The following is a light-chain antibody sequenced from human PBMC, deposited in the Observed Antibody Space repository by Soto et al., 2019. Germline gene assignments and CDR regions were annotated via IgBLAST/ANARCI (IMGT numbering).Light chain of an antibody. J-gene: IGLJ1*01. CDR1: SSDIGTYKY. CDR2: EVS. Sequence: QSVLTQPASVSGSPGQSITISCTGTSSDIGTYKYVSWYQQHPGKAPKFMIFEVSNRPSGVSNRFSGSKSGNTASLTITGLQADDEADYYCSSLTTSTTYVFGTGTKLTVL. CDR3: SSLTTSTTYV. V-gene: IGLV2-14*01.